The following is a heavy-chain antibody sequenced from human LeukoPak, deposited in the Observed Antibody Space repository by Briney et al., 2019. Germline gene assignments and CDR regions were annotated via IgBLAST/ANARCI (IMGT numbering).Heavy chain of an antibody. CDR3: ARGLMDFWSGFDY. CDR2: IYHSGST. Sequence: SETLSLTCTVSGGSISSGGYYWSWIRQPPGKGLEWIGYIYHSGSTYYNPSLKSRVTISVDRSKNQFSLKLSSVTAADTAVYYCARGLMDFWSGFDYRGQGTLATVSS. D-gene: IGHD3-3*01. J-gene: IGHJ4*02. V-gene: IGHV4-30-2*01. CDR1: GGSISSGGYY.